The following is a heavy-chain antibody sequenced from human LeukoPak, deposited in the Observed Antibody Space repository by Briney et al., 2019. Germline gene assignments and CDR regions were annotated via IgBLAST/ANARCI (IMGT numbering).Heavy chain of an antibody. Sequence: PSETLSLTCTVSGGSISSYYWSWIRQPPGKGLEWIGYIYYSGSTNYNPSLKSRVTISVDTSKNQFSLKLSSVTAADTAVYCCARAGWYDYVWGSYRYPTYFDYWGQGTLVTVSS. CDR1: GGSISSYY. J-gene: IGHJ4*02. D-gene: IGHD3-16*02. V-gene: IGHV4-59*01. CDR2: IYYSGST. CDR3: ARAGWYDYVWGSYRYPTYFDY.